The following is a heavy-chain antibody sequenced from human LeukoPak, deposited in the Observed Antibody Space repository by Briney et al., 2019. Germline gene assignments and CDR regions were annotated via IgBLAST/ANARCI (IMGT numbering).Heavy chain of an antibody. V-gene: IGHV3-23*01. CDR3: AKGLKSGYYYYMDV. CDR1: GFTFSSYA. CDR2: ISGSGGST. Sequence: GGSLRLSCAASGFTFSSYAMSWVRQAPGKGLEWVSAISGSGGSTYYADSVKGRFTISRDNSKNTLYLQMNSLRAEDTAVYYCAKGLKSGYYYYMDVWGKGTTVTVSS. J-gene: IGHJ6*03.